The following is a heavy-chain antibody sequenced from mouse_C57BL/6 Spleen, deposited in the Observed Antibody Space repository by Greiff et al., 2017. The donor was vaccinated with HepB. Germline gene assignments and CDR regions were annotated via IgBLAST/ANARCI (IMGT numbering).Heavy chain of an antibody. CDR1: GFTFSDAW. V-gene: IGHV6-6*01. Sequence: EVKVVESGGGLVQPGGSMKLSCAASGFTFSDAWMDWVRQSPEKGLEWVAEIRNKANNHATYYAESVKGRFTISRDDSKSSVYLQMNSLRAEDTGIYYCTRGDDGYYGDYWGQGTTLIVSS. CDR2: IRNKANNHAT. D-gene: IGHD2-3*01. CDR3: TRGDDGYYGDY. J-gene: IGHJ2*01.